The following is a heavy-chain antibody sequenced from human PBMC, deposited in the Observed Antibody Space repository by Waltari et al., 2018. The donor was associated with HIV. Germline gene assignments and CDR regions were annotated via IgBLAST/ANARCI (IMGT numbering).Heavy chain of an antibody. Sequence: QVQLQESGPGLVKPSQTLSLTCTVSGGSISSGSYYWSWIRQPAGKGLEWIGRIYTSGSTNYNPSLKSRVTISVDTSKNQFSLKLSSVTAADTAVYYCASSSARYFDSPWGFDYWGQGTLVTVSS. D-gene: IGHD3-9*01. J-gene: IGHJ4*02. CDR1: GGSISSGSYY. CDR3: ASSSARYFDSPWGFDY. CDR2: IYTSGST. V-gene: IGHV4-61*02.